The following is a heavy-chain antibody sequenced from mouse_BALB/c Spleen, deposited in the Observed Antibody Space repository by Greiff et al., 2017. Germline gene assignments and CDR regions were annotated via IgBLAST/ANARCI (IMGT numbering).Heavy chain of an antibody. V-gene: IGHV3-6*02. J-gene: IGHJ2*01. CDR1: GDSITSGY. CDR3: ARGEGRRGYFGD. CDR2: ISYDGSN. Sequence: ESGPSLVKPSQTLSLTCSVTGDSITSGYWNWIRQFQGNKLEWMGYISYDGSNNYNPSLKNRISITRDTSKNQFFLKLNSVTTEDTATYYCARGEGRRGYFGDWGQGTTLTVSS. D-gene: IGHD2-14*01.